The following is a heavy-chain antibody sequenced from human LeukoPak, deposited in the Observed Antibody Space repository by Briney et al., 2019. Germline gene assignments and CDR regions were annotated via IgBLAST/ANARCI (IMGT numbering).Heavy chain of an antibody. CDR3: ARDSLVRGVITRFDY. J-gene: IGHJ4*02. CDR1: GFTFSSYE. V-gene: IGHV3-48*03. Sequence: GGSLRLSCAASGFTFSSYEMNWVRQAPGKGLEWVSYISSSGSTIYYADSVKGRFTISRDNAKNSLYLQMNSLRAEDTAVYYCARDSLVRGVITRFDYWGQGTLVTVSS. CDR2: ISSSGSTI. D-gene: IGHD3-10*01.